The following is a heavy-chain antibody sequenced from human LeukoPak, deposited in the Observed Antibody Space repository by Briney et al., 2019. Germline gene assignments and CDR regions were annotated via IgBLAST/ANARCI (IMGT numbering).Heavy chain of an antibody. V-gene: IGHV3-53*01. D-gene: IGHD1-26*01. CDR3: ARESYCGSYRYYFEY. CDR2: IYSGGST. CDR1: GFTVSSNY. J-gene: IGHJ4*02. Sequence: GGSLRLSCAASGFTVSSNYMSWVRQAPGKGLEWVSVIYSGGSTYYADSVKGRFTTSRDNSKNTLYLQMNSLRAEDTAVYYCARESYCGSYRYYFEYWGQGTLVTVSS.